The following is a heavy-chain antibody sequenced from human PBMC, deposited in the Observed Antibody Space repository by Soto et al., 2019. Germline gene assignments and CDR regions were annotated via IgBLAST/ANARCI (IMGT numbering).Heavy chain of an antibody. D-gene: IGHD5-18*01. V-gene: IGHV1-69*12. J-gene: IGHJ5*02. CDR2: IIPIFGTA. Sequence: QVQLVQSGAEVKKPGSSVKVSCKASGGTFSSYAISWVRQAPGQGLEWMGGIIPIFGTANYAQKFQGRVTITADDSTSTAYMELSSLRSEDTAVYYCARASWIQLWPRKRWFDPWGQGIVVTVSS. CDR3: ARASWIQLWPRKRWFDP. CDR1: GGTFSSYA.